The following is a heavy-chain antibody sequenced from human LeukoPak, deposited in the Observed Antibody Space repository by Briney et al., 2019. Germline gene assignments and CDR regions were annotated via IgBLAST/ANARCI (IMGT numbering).Heavy chain of an antibody. CDR2: ISAYNGNT. CDR1: GYTFTSYG. J-gene: IGHJ4*02. Sequence: ASVKVSCKASGYTFTSYGISWVRQAPGQGLEWMGWISAYNGNTNYAQKLQGRVTMTTDTSTSTAYMELRSLRSDDTAVYYCAREIGGSLSRGSGDFDYWGQGTLVTVSS. CDR3: AREIGGSLSRGSGDFDY. V-gene: IGHV1-18*01. D-gene: IGHD1-26*01.